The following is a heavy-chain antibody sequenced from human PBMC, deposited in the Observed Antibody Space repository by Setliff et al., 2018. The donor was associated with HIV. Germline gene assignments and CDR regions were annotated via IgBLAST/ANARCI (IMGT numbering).Heavy chain of an antibody. V-gene: IGHV4-38-2*01. Sequence: SETLSLTCAVSGYSISSGYYWGWIRQPPGKGLEWIGSIYHSGTTYYNPSLKSRVTISVDTSKKQFSLKLSSVTAADTAVYYCARQLAVADYFDYWGQGTLVTVSS. D-gene: IGHD6-19*01. CDR2: IYHSGTT. J-gene: IGHJ4*02. CDR1: GYSISSGYY. CDR3: ARQLAVADYFDY.